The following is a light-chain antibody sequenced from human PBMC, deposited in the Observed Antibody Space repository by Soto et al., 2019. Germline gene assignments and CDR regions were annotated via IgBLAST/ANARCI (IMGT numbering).Light chain of an antibody. Sequence: EIVLTQSPGTLSLSPGERATLSCRASQSVISHYLAWYQKKPGQPPRLIIYGASTRATGIPDRFSGSGAGTDFTLTISRLGPEDFALYYCQQYGYSPITFGQGTRLDIK. CDR1: QSVISHY. CDR3: QQYGYSPIT. V-gene: IGKV3-20*01. J-gene: IGKJ5*01. CDR2: GAS.